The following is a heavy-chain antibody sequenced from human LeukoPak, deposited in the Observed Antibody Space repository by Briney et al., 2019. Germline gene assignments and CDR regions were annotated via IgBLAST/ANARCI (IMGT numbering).Heavy chain of an antibody. Sequence: SVRVSCKASGGTFSSYAISWVRQAPGQGLEWMGGIIPIFGTANYAQKFQGRVTITADESTSTAYMELSSLRSEDTAVYYCARGPVLLWFGEWQASRFDYWGQGTLVTVSS. D-gene: IGHD3-10*01. J-gene: IGHJ4*02. V-gene: IGHV1-69*13. CDR3: ARGPVLLWFGEWQASRFDY. CDR2: IIPIFGTA. CDR1: GGTFSSYA.